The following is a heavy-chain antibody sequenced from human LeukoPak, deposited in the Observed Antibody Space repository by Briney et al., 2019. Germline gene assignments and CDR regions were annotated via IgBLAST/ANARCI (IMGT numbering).Heavy chain of an antibody. V-gene: IGHV3-21*01. D-gene: IGHD6-6*01. Sequence: GGSLRLSCAASGFTFSSYSMNWFRQAPGKGLEWVSSISSSSSYIYYADSVKGRFTISRDNAKNSLYLQMNSLRAEDTAVYYCARALSSSRQAFDYWGQGTLVTVSS. CDR1: GFTFSSYS. CDR3: ARALSSSRQAFDY. J-gene: IGHJ4*02. CDR2: ISSSSSYI.